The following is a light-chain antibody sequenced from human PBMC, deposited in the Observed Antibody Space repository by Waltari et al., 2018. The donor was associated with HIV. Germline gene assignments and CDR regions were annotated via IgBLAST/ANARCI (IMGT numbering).Light chain of an antibody. CDR3: SSYTSSSTSYV. J-gene: IGLJ1*01. Sequence: QSALTKPASVSASPGQSLIISWTATRSNVVGSKYCTWSQQHPGKAPKLIIHVFNNRPSGGSNRFSGSKSGNTASLTISGLQAEDEADYYCSSYTSSSTSYVFGTGTNVTVL. CDR1: RSNVVGSKY. CDR2: VFN. V-gene: IGLV2-14*01.